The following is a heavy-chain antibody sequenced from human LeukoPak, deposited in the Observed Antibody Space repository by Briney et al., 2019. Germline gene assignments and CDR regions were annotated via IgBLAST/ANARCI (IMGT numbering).Heavy chain of an antibody. CDR3: ARPLRPSGIVASNWFDP. J-gene: IGHJ5*02. Sequence: SETLSLTCTVSGGSISSYYWSWIRQPPGKGLEWIGYIYYSGSTNYNPSLKSRVTISVDTSKNQFSLKLSSVTAADTAVYYCARPLRPSGIVASNWFDPWGQGTLVTVSS. D-gene: IGHD6-13*01. V-gene: IGHV4-59*08. CDR1: GGSISSYY. CDR2: IYYSGST.